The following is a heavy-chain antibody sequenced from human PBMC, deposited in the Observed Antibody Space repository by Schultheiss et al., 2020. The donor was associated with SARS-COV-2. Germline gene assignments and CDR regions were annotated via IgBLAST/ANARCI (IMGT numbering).Heavy chain of an antibody. J-gene: IGHJ6*02. CDR3: ARGSIAARPPNYYYNGMDV. CDR2: IYHSGST. Sequence: SETLSLTRTVSGGSISSYYWSWIRQPPGKGLEWIGYIYHSGSTYYNPSLKSRVTISVDTSKNQFSLKLSSVTAADTAVYYCARGSIAARPPNYYYNGMDVWGQGTTVTVSS. CDR1: GGSISSYY. D-gene: IGHD6-6*01. V-gene: IGHV4-59*12.